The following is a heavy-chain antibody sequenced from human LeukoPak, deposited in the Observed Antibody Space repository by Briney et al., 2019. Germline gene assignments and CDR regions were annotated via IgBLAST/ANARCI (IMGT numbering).Heavy chain of an antibody. CDR3: AKTRPLDSSSWSHGDY. CDR2: ISGSGSSI. J-gene: IGHJ4*02. Sequence: GGSLRLSCAASGFTFSNYAVNWIRQAPGKGLKWVSVISGSGSSIYYTDSVKGRFTISRDNSKNTLYLQMNSLRAEDTAVYYCAKTRPLDSSSWSHGDYWGQGTLVTVSS. D-gene: IGHD6-13*01. CDR1: GFTFSNYA. V-gene: IGHV3-23*01.